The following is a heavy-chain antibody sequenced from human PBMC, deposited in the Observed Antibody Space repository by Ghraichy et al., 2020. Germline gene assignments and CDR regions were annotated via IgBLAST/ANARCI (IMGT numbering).Heavy chain of an antibody. Sequence: ESLRLSCTVSGGSISSDTYYWGWVRQPPGKELEWIGSIYYSGSTYYNPSLKSRVTISVDTSKNQFSLRLTSVTAADTAVYYCARLSSNTWYFDYWGRGTLVTVSS. CDR1: GGSISSDTYY. V-gene: IGHV4-39*01. D-gene: IGHD2-2*02. CDR2: IYYSGST. CDR3: ARLSSNTWYFDY. J-gene: IGHJ4*02.